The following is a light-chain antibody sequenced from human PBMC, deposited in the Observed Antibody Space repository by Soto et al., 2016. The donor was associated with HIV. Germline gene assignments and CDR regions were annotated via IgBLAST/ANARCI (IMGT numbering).Light chain of an antibody. Sequence: DIQLTQSPSFLSASVGDRVTITCRASQGISSYLAWYQQKPGKAPKLLIYAASTLQSGVPSRFSGSGFGTEFTLTIRSLQPEDFATYYCQQLNSYPLTFGGGTKVEIK. CDR2: AAS. J-gene: IGKJ4*01. CDR1: QGISSY. CDR3: QQLNSYPLT. V-gene: IGKV1-9*01.